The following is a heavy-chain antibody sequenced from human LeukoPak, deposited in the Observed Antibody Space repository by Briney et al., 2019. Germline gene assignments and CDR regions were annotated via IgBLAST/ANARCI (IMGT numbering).Heavy chain of an antibody. CDR1: GGSVNSYY. J-gene: IGHJ4*02. Sequence: SETLSLTCTVSGGSVNSYYWSWIRQPPGKGLEWIGYISYSGSTSYNPSLKSRVTISVETSKNQFSLTLTSVTAADTAVYYCARHGGFASPLGYWGQGTLVTVSS. D-gene: IGHD3-16*01. CDR2: ISYSGST. V-gene: IGHV4-59*08. CDR3: ARHGGFASPLGY.